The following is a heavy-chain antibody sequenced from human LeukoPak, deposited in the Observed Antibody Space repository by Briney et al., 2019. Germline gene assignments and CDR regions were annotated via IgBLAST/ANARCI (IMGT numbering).Heavy chain of an antibody. D-gene: IGHD2-8*01. CDR2: MNPNSGNT. CDR1: GYTFTSYD. V-gene: IGHV1-8*01. Sequence: ASVKVSCKASGYTFTSYDINWVRQATGQGLEWMGWMNPNSGNTGYAQKFQGRVTMTRNTSISTAYMELSSLRSADTAVYYCARTHGYYYYMDVWGKGTTVTVSS. J-gene: IGHJ6*03. CDR3: ARTHGYYYYMDV.